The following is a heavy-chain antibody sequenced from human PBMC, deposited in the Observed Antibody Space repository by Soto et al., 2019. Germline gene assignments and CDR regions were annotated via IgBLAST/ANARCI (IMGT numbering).Heavy chain of an antibody. D-gene: IGHD6-13*01. V-gene: IGHV3-7*05. J-gene: IGHJ3*02. Sequence: EVQLEESGGDLVQPGGSLSLSCAASGFTLSAYWMTWVRQAPGKGLEWVANINRDGSKKSYLDSVRGGFPISRDNVGNSLYLQMDSLRADDTALYYCARDVSPGSSSLYLDAFDIWGQGTMVTVSS. CDR1: GFTLSAYW. CDR2: INRDGSKK. CDR3: ARDVSPGSSSLYLDAFDI.